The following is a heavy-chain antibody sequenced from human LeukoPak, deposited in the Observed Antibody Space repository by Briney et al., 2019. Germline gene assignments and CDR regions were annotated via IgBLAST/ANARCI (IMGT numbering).Heavy chain of an antibody. D-gene: IGHD3-22*01. CDR3: ARDQHYYDSSGYYQGRYFDY. J-gene: IGHJ4*02. Sequence: ASVKLSCKASGYTFTSYGISWVRQAPGQGLEWMGWISAYNGNTNYAQKVQGRVTMTTDTSTSTAYMELRSLRSDDTAVYYCARDQHYYDSSGYYQGRYFDYWGQGTLVTVSS. CDR1: GYTFTSYG. CDR2: ISAYNGNT. V-gene: IGHV1-18*01.